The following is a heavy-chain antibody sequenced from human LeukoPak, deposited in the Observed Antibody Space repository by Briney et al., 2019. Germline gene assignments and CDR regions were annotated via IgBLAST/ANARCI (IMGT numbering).Heavy chain of an antibody. Sequence: SETLSLTCTVSGGSISSGSYYWSWIRQPAGKGLEWIGRIYTSGSTNYNPSLKSRVTISVDTSKNQFSLKLSSVTAADTAVYYCARGSTHYYDSSGYYSPNFDYWGQGTLVTVSS. V-gene: IGHV4-61*02. CDR2: IYTSGST. J-gene: IGHJ4*02. CDR3: ARGSTHYYDSSGYYSPNFDY. D-gene: IGHD3-22*01. CDR1: GGSISSGSYY.